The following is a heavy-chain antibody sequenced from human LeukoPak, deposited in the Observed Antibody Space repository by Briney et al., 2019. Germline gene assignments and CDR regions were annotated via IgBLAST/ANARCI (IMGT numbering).Heavy chain of an antibody. CDR1: GGSFSGYY. V-gene: IGHV4-34*01. CDR2: INHSGST. Sequence: PSETLSLTCAVYGGSFSGYYWSWIRQPPGKGLEWIGEINHSGSTNYNPSLKSRVTISVDTSKNQFSLKLSSVTAADTAVYYCARGLSEDPMDTAMVTRDYWGQGTLVTVSS. J-gene: IGHJ4*02. D-gene: IGHD5-18*01. CDR3: ARGLSEDPMDTAMVTRDY.